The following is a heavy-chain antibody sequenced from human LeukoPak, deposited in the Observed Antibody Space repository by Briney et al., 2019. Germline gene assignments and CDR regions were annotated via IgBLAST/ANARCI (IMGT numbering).Heavy chain of an antibody. V-gene: IGHV1-69*04. CDR1: GGTFVDYG. D-gene: IGHD3-9*01. CDR2: IVPVVEIT. CDR3: ASFAWLSRATYSFALDV. Sequence: SVKVSCKASGGTFVDYGFAWFRQAPGQGLEWMGRIVPVVEITNYAQPFHDRVTITADKTTSTTYMELSSLRSEDTAVYFCASFAWLSRATYSFALDVWGQGTTVAVSS. J-gene: IGHJ6*02.